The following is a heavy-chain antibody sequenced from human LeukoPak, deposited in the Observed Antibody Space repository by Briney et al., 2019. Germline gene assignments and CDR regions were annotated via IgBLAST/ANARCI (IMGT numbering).Heavy chain of an antibody. D-gene: IGHD5/OR15-5a*01. Sequence: GGSLRPSCAASGFTFSRNWMHWVRQAPGKGLRWVSLISDDGSITTYADSVQDRFTNSRDNAKSTVFLQMNSLRVEDTAVYFCVRRYYEYNVYDPLFDFWGQGILVTVSS. V-gene: IGHV3-74*03. CDR3: VRRYYEYNVYDPLFDF. J-gene: IGHJ4*02. CDR2: ISDDGSIT. CDR1: GFTFSRNW.